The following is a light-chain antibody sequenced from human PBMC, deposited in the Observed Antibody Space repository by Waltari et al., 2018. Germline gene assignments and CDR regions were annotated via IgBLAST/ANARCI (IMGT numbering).Light chain of an antibody. CDR2: DAF. Sequence: EIVLTQSPATLSVSPGERVTLSCRASQAMSNNLAWYQQKPGQAPRLPLYDAFTRATGIPGRFSGSGSATEFTLTIGSMQAEDFAVYFCQQYYNYPRTFGQGTKVEV. CDR1: QAMSNN. J-gene: IGKJ1*01. V-gene: IGKV3-15*01. CDR3: QQYYNYPRT.